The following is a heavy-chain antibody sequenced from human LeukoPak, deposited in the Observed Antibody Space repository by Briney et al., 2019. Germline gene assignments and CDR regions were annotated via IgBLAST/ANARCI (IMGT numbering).Heavy chain of an antibody. Sequence: GGSLRLSCAASGFTFSNIYMSWVRQAPGKGLEWVSVIYSGGGTFYSDSVKGRFIISRDSSKNTLYLQMNSLRADDTAVYYCAKGLEQLVDLGSDYWGQGTLVTVSS. CDR1: GFTFSNIY. J-gene: IGHJ4*02. D-gene: IGHD6-13*01. V-gene: IGHV3-53*01. CDR3: AKGLEQLVDLGSDY. CDR2: IYSGGGT.